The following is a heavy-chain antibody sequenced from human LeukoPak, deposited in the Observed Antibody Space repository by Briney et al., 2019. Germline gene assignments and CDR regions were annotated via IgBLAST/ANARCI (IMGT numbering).Heavy chain of an antibody. CDR3: AKRGIVIRVVLVGFHKEAYYFDS. CDR1: GITLSNYG. CDR2: IGGSGGRT. Sequence: GGSLRLSCAVSGITLSNYGMSWVRQAPGKGLEWVAGIGGSGGRTNYADSVKGRFTISRDSPKNTLYLQMNSLRAEDTAVYFCAKRGIVIRVVLVGFHKEAYYFDSWGQGALVTVSS. D-gene: IGHD3-16*01. V-gene: IGHV3-23*01. J-gene: IGHJ4*02.